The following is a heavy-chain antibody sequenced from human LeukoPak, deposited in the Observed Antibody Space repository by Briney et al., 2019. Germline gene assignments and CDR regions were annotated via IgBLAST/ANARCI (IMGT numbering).Heavy chain of an antibody. J-gene: IGHJ4*02. D-gene: IGHD1-26*01. CDR3: AKLVGATRANYFDY. Sequence: PGGSLRLSCTASGFTISSYAMSWVRQAPGKGLEWVSSISGSGGSTYYADSVKGRFTISRDNSKNTLYLQMNSLRAEDTAVYYCAKLVGATRANYFDYWGQGTLVTVSS. CDR1: GFTISSYA. V-gene: IGHV3-23*01. CDR2: ISGSGGST.